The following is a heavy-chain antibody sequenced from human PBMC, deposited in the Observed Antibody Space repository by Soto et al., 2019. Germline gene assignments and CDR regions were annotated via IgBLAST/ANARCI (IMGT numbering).Heavy chain of an antibody. J-gene: IGHJ5*02. CDR1: GYSFTRHD. D-gene: IGHD4-4*01. V-gene: IGHV1-8*01. Sequence: QVQLVQSGAEVRKPGASVRVSCKATGYSFTRHDINWLRQAAGQGLEWMGWMNPNSGNAVYAQKFQGRVTMNRNTSITTAYSEVTSLKSEDTAVYFCARGAYNDYSHWFDPWGQGTLVTVSS. CDR2: MNPNSGNA. CDR3: ARGAYNDYSHWFDP.